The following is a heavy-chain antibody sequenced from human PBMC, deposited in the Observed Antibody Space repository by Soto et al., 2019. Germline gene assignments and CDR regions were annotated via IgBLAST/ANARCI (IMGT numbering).Heavy chain of an antibody. J-gene: IGHJ4*02. CDR2: IGGGGGST. CDR1: GFTFSNFA. V-gene: IGHV3-23*01. D-gene: IGHD6-19*01. CDR3: AKTAEAVAGTVYGY. Sequence: PGGSLRLSCAASGFTFSNFAMGWVRQAPGKGLEWVSAIGGGGGSTYYAASVKGRFTISRDNSKNMLFLQMTSLRADDTAVYFCAKTAEAVAGTVYGYWGQGTLVTVSS.